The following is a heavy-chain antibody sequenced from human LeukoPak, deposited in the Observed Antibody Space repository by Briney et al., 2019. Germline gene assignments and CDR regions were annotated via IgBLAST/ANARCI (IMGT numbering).Heavy chain of an antibody. J-gene: IGHJ4*02. V-gene: IGHV3-23*01. Sequence: GGSLRLSCAASGFTFSNYAMNWVRQAPGKGREWVSGISGSGGSTYYADSVKGRFTISRDNSKNTLYLQMNSLRANDTAVYYCANSLGTLAGPSDYWGQGTLVTVSS. CDR2: ISGSGGST. CDR1: GFTFSNYA. D-gene: IGHD6-19*01. CDR3: ANSLGTLAGPSDY.